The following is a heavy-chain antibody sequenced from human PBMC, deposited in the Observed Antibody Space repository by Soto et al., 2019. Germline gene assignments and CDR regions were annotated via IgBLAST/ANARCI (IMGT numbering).Heavy chain of an antibody. CDR3: ARDRREAARPGRDFDY. CDR2: ISAYNGNT. V-gene: IGHV1-18*01. CDR1: GYTFTSYG. J-gene: IGHJ4*02. D-gene: IGHD6-6*01. Sequence: QVQLVQSGAEVKKPGASVNVSCKASGYTFTSYGISWVRQAPGQGLEWMGWISAYNGNTNYAQKLQGRVTMTTHTSTSTAYMELRSLRSDDTAVYYCARDRREAARPGRDFDYWGQGTLVTVSS.